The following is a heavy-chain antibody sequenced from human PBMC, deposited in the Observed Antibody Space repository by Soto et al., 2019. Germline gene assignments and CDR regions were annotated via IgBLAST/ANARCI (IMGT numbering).Heavy chain of an antibody. CDR3: ARDRGPRFLEWFGSYGMDV. V-gene: IGHV1-2*04. J-gene: IGHJ6*02. Sequence: ASVNVSCKASGYTFTGYYMHWVRQAPGQGGEWMGWINPNSGGTNYAQKFQGWVTMTRDTSISTAYMELSRLRSDDTAVYYCARDRGPRFLEWFGSYGMDVWGQGTTVTVSS. D-gene: IGHD3-3*01. CDR2: INPNSGGT. CDR1: GYTFTGYY.